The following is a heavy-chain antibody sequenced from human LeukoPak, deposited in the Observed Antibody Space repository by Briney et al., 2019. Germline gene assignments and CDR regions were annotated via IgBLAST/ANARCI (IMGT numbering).Heavy chain of an antibody. V-gene: IGHV3-30*02. CDR3: AKDRDWTFDY. J-gene: IGHJ4*02. CDR1: GFRFNNYA. D-gene: IGHD3/OR15-3a*01. Sequence: QPGGSLRLSCAASGFRFNNYAMHWVRQAPGKGLEWVAFIRHDGSNKYYSDSVKGRFTISRDNSKDTLYVQMNSLRTEDTAVYYCAKDRDWTFDYWGQGTLVTVSS. CDR2: IRHDGSNK.